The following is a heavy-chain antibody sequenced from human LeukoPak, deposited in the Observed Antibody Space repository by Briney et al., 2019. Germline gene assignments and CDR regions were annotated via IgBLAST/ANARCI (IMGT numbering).Heavy chain of an antibody. Sequence: AGTLSLTCTVSGCTISSYYLHWVRQPPGKGLEWMGYIYYSGSTNYYPALKSRVTISVDTYKTQFSLKLSSVTAADTAVYYCARSYDSSGAGWFDYWGQGTLVTVSS. CDR2: IYYSGST. CDR3: ARSYDSSGAGWFDY. J-gene: IGHJ4*02. V-gene: IGHV4-59*01. D-gene: IGHD3-22*01. CDR1: GCTISSYY.